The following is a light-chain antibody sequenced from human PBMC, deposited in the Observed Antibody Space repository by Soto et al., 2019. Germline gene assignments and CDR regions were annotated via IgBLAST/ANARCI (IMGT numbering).Light chain of an antibody. J-gene: IGKJ3*01. Sequence: EIVMTQSPATLSVSPGERVTLSCRASESISRNLAWYQQKPGQAPRLLIYGASSSDTGVPASFSGGGSGTEFTLTNISLQSEDSAVYFCQQYMNWPPLTFGPVTNVDV. V-gene: IGKV3-15*01. CDR2: GAS. CDR1: ESISRN. CDR3: QQYMNWPPLT.